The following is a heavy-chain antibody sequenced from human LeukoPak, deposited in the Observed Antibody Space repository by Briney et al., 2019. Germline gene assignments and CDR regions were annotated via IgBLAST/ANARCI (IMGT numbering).Heavy chain of an antibody. Sequence: GGSLRLSCAASGFTFSNAWMSWVRQAPGKGLEWVGRIKSITDGGTTDYAAPVKGRFTISRDASKNTLYLQMNSLKTEDTAVYYCTTGGGDGYNFYFDYWGQGNLVTVSS. CDR1: GFTFSNAW. CDR3: TTGGGDGYNFYFDY. V-gene: IGHV3-15*01. J-gene: IGHJ4*02. D-gene: IGHD5-24*01. CDR2: IKSITDGGTT.